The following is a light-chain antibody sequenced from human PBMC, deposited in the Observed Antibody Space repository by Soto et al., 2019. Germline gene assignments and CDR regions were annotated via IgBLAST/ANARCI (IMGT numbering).Light chain of an antibody. CDR3: QRYSSVIV. Sequence: DIQMTQSPTSLSASVRDRVTITCRASKDIRKFVAWYQQKPGKAPKLLIYAASTLQSGVHCRFSGSGAGTDFALTINSQQPEDVAIYFCQRYSSVIVFGPGTKVQIK. CDR2: AAS. V-gene: IGKV1-27*01. J-gene: IGKJ3*01. CDR1: KDIRKF.